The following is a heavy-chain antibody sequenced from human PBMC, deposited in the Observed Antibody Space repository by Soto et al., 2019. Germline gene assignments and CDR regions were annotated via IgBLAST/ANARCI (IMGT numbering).Heavy chain of an antibody. CDR3: TAEKNSYGPYYYYGRDV. Sequence: GASVKVSCKASGFTFTSSAVQWVRQARGQRLEWIGWIVVGSGNTNYAQKFQERVTITRDMSTSTAYMKLSSLRSEDTAVYYCTAEKNSYGPYYYYGRDVWGKGTTVTVSS. J-gene: IGHJ6*04. CDR1: GFTFTSSA. V-gene: IGHV1-58*01. D-gene: IGHD5-18*01. CDR2: IVVGSGNT.